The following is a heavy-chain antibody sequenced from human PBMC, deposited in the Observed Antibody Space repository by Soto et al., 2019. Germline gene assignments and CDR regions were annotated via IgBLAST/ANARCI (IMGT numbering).Heavy chain of an antibody. V-gene: IGHV3-23*01. CDR1: GVIFSNYA. CDR2: IRGSGGPT. D-gene: IGHD5-12*01. CDR3: VKDFRVGYDWTHD. J-gene: IGHJ4*02. Sequence: DVQLLESGGDLVQPGGSLRLSCAASGVIFSNYAMSWVRQAPGKGLEWVSLIRGSGGPTNYADSVKGRFTVSRDNSKNLLLLQMNSLRAEDTAVYYCVKDFRVGYDWTHDWGQGTLVTVSS.